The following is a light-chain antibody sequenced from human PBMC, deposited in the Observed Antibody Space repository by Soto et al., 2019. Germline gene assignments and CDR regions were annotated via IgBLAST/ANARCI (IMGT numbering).Light chain of an antibody. CDR1: QDIINF. CDR3: QHYHAYPRT. V-gene: IGKV1-16*02. J-gene: IGKJ1*01. Sequence: DIQMTQSPSSLSASVGDRVTITCRASQDIINFLAWFQQKPGKAPKSLIYAASYLQSGVPSKFSGSGSGTDFTLTITSLQPEDSATYYCQHYHAYPRTFGQGTKVEI. CDR2: AAS.